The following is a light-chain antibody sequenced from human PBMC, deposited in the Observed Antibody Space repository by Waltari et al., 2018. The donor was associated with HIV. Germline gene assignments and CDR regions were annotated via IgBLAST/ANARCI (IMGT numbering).Light chain of an antibody. CDR2: DAS. Sequence: EILLTQSPATLSLSPGERATLSCRASQSISSYLAWFQHKPGQPPRLLIYDASNRATGIPARFSGSGSGTDFTLTISSLEPEDFAVYYCQQRSNWPPWTFGQGTKVEI. CDR1: QSISSY. V-gene: IGKV3-11*01. J-gene: IGKJ1*01. CDR3: QQRSNWPPWT.